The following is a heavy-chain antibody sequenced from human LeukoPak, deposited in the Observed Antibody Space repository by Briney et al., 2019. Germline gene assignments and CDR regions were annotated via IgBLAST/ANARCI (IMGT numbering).Heavy chain of an antibody. CDR3: ARPSRGGHPYYYMDV. J-gene: IGHJ6*03. Sequence: ASVKVSCKASGGTFSSYAISWVRQAPGQGLEWMGGIIPIFGTANYAQKFQGRVTITTDESTSTAYMELRRLRSEDTAVYYCARPSRGGHPYYYMDVWGKGTTITVSS. D-gene: IGHD3-16*01. V-gene: IGHV1-69*05. CDR1: GGTFSSYA. CDR2: IIPIFGTA.